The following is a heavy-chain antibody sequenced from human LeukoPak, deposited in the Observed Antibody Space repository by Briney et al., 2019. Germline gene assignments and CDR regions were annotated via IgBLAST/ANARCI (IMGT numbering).Heavy chain of an antibody. CDR3: ATGGSTSPNGINDY. J-gene: IGHJ4*02. V-gene: IGHV3-23*01. D-gene: IGHD2-2*01. CDR1: GFTFSSYA. CDR2: IRASSST. Sequence: PGGSLRLSCAASGFTFSSYAMSWVRQAPGKGLEWFSAIRASSSTYYADYVRGRFTISRDNSKNTLYLQMNSLRAEDTAVYYCATGGSTSPNGINDYWGQGTLVTVSS.